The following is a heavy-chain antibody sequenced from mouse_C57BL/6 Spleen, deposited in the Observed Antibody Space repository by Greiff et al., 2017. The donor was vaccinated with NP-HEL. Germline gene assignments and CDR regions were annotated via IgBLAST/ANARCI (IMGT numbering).Heavy chain of an antibody. CDR1: GYTFTSYW. CDR3: ARRVLYDYDDGYFDY. D-gene: IGHD2-4*01. V-gene: IGHV1-55*01. J-gene: IGHJ2*01. Sequence: VQLQQPGAELVKPGASVKMSCKASGYTFTSYWITWVKQRPGQGLEWIGDIYPGSGSTNYNEKFKGKATLTADKSSSTAYMQFSSLTSEDSAIYYCARRVLYDYDDGYFDYWGQGTTLTVSS. CDR2: IYPGSGST.